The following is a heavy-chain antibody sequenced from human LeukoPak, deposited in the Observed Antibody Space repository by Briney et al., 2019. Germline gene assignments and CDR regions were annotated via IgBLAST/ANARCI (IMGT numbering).Heavy chain of an antibody. J-gene: IGHJ4*02. CDR2: IWYDGSNK. D-gene: IGHD1-26*01. CDR3: AKWDELRSYFDY. CDR1: GFTFSNYG. V-gene: IGHV3-33*06. Sequence: QPGGSLRLSCAASGFTFSNYGMHWVRQAPGKGLEWVAVIWYDGSNKYYADSVKGRFTISRDNSKNTLYLQMNSLRAEATAVYYCAKWDELRSYFDYWGQGTLVTVSS.